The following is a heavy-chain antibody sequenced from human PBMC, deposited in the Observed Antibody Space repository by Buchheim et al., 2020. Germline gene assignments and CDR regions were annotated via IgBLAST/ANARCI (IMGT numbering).Heavy chain of an antibody. CDR2: IYSGGST. CDR3: ARDGCSSSSCYSGRYDYGLDI. Sequence: EVQLVESGGGWVHAGGSLRLSCAASGFAVISNYMSWVRQAPGKGLEWVSIIYSGGSTYYADSVKGRFTISSDDFKNTVLLQTDSLKPEDTAVYYWARDGCSSSSCYSGRYDYGLDIWGQGTT. CDR1: GFAVISNY. D-gene: IGHD2-15*01. V-gene: IGHV3-66*02. J-gene: IGHJ6*02.